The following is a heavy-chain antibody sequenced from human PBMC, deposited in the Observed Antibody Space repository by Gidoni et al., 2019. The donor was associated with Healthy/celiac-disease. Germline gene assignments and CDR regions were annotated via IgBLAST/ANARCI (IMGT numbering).Heavy chain of an antibody. CDR1: GGSISSGSYY. J-gene: IGHJ4*02. V-gene: IGHV4-61*02. CDR3: ASGQGPVDY. CDR2: IYTSGST. Sequence: QVQLQESGPGLVKPSQTLSLTCTVSGGSISSGSYYWSWIRQPAGKGLEWIGRIYTSGSTNYNPSLKSRVTISVDTSKNQFSLKLSSVTAADTAVYYCASGQGPVDYWGQGTLVTVSS.